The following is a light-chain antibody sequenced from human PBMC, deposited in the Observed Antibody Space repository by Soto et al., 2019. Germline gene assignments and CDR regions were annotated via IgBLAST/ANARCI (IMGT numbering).Light chain of an antibody. CDR3: QQYNNFWT. J-gene: IGKJ1*01. Sequence: EIVMTQSPATLSVSPGETATLSCWASQSVSSNLAWYQQKPGQAPRLLIYGASTRATDIPARFSGSVSGTEFTLTICSLQSEDFAVYYGQQYNNFWTFGQGTKVEIK. CDR2: GAS. CDR1: QSVSSN. V-gene: IGKV3-15*01.